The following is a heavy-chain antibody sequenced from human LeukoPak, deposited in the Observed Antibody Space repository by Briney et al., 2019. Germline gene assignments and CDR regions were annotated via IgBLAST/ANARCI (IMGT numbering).Heavy chain of an antibody. CDR2: ISSGSSYI. J-gene: IGHJ3*02. CDR3: ARPRLEYCSGGSCFDAFDI. V-gene: IGHV3-21*04. D-gene: IGHD2-15*01. Sequence: GGSLILSCAASGFTFSTYTMNWVRQAPGKGLEWVSSISSGSSYIYYADSVKGRFTISRDNAKNSLYLQMNSLRAEDTTIYSCARPRLEYCSGGSCFDAFDIWGQGTMVTVSS. CDR1: GFTFSTYT.